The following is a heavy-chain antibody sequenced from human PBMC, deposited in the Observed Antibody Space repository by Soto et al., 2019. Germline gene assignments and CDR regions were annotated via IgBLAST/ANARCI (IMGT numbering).Heavy chain of an antibody. D-gene: IGHD3-3*01. J-gene: IGHJ5*02. CDR1: GGSFSGYY. CDR2: INHSGST. Sequence: SETLSLTCAVYGGSFSGYYWSWIRQPPGKGLEWIGEINHSGSTNYNPSLKSRVTISVDTSKNQFSLKLSSVTAADTAVYYCAGRLLEWLLYPRGEDWFDPWGQGTLVTVSS. V-gene: IGHV4-34*01. CDR3: AGRLLEWLLYPRGEDWFDP.